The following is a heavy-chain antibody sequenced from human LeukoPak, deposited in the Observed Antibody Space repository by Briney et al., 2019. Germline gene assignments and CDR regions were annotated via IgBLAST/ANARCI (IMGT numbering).Heavy chain of an antibody. CDR3: ARGVSSWYGDYYYYYGMDV. Sequence: PGGSLRLSCAASGFTFSSFSMNWVRQAPGKGLEWVSTVSTGGAATFYADSVKGRFTISRDNSKNTLYLQMNSLRAEDTAVYYCARGVSSWYGDYYYYYGMDVWGQGTTVTVSS. CDR2: VSTGGAAT. J-gene: IGHJ6*02. CDR1: GFTFSSFS. D-gene: IGHD6-13*01. V-gene: IGHV3-23*01.